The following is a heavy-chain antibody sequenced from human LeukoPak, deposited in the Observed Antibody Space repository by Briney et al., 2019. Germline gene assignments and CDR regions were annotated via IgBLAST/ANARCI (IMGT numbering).Heavy chain of an antibody. D-gene: IGHD6-13*01. CDR2: VYSGGST. Sequence: GGSLRLSCAVSGFTVSRNYMSWVRQAPGKGLEWVSVVYSGGSTYHADSVKGRFTISRDNSKNTLYLQMNSLRAEDTAVYYCAKDITAAAGTEYFQHWGQGTLVTVSS. CDR3: AKDITAAAGTEYFQH. J-gene: IGHJ1*01. V-gene: IGHV3-66*01. CDR1: GFTVSRNY.